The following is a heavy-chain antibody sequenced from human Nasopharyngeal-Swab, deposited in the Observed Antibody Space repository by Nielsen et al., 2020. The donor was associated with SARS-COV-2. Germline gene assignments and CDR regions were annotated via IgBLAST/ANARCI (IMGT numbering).Heavy chain of an antibody. CDR3: ARESVVTGMDDATDI. J-gene: IGHJ3*02. V-gene: IGHV3-7*04. CDR1: GFNLGDYY. D-gene: IGHD2-21*02. Sequence: GESLKISCVASGFNLGDYYMTWVRQPPGKGQEWVSNIKQDGSEQFYADSVKGRFTISRDNAKNSLYLQMDSLRADDTAVYYCARESVVTGMDDATDIWGQGTMVTVSS. CDR2: IKQDGSEQ.